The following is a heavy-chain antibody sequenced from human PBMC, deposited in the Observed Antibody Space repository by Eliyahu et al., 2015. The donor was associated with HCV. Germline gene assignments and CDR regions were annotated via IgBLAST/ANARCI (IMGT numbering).Heavy chain of an antibody. J-gene: IGHJ6*03. CDR2: ISWNSGSI. CDR3: AKLFQGYQDYMDV. Sequence: EVQLVESGGGLVQPGRSLRLSCAASGFTFDDYAMHWVRQAPGKGLGWVSGISWNSGSIGYADSVKGRFTISRDNAKNSLYLQMNSLRAEDTALYYCAKLFQGYQDYMDVWGKGTTVTVSS. CDR1: GFTFDDYA. V-gene: IGHV3-9*01. D-gene: IGHD2-15*01.